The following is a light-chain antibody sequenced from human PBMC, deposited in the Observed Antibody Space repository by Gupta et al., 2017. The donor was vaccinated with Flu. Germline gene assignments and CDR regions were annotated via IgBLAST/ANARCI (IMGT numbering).Light chain of an antibody. CDR1: SGSVGTSYY. J-gene: IGLJ3*02. CDR2: STN. CDR3: VLYMGSGSWV. V-gene: IGLV8-61*01. Sequence: QTVVTQEPSFSVSPGGTVTLTWRLSSGSVGTSYYPSWYQQTPGQAPRTLIYSTNTRSSGVPDRFSGSILGNKAALTITGAQADDESDYYCVLYMGSGSWVFGGGTKLTVL.